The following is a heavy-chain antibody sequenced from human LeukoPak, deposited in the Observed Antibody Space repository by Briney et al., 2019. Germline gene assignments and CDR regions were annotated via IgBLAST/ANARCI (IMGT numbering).Heavy chain of an antibody. Sequence: SETLSLTCTVSGGSVSSYYWSWIRQPPGKGLEWIGYIYDSVFTKYNPSLKSRVTISVDTSKSQFSLRLSSVTAADTAVYYCARDCEVAATPLLDYWGQGTLVTVSS. CDR3: ARDCEVAATPLLDY. CDR2: IYDSVFT. V-gene: IGHV4-59*02. D-gene: IGHD2-15*01. J-gene: IGHJ4*02. CDR1: GGSVSSYY.